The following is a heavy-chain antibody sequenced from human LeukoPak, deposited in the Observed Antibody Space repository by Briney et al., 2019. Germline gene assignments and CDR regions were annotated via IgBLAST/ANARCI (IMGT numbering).Heavy chain of an antibody. CDR3: ARSLDIVVVVAATPFDP. J-gene: IGHJ5*02. CDR2: ISAYNGNT. Sequence: ASVKVSCKASGYIFTDYYMHWVRQAPGQELEWMGWISAYNGNTNYAQKLQGRVTMTTDTSTSTAYMELRSLRSDDTAVYYCARSLDIVVVVAATPFDPWGQGTLVTVSS. V-gene: IGHV1-18*04. CDR1: GYIFTDYY. D-gene: IGHD2-15*01.